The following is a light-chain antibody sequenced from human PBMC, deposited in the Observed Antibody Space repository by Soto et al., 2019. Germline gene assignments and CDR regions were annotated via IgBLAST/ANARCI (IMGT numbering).Light chain of an antibody. CDR1: QRIENY. CDR3: QQTYSSPRT. V-gene: IGKV1-39*01. J-gene: IGKJ1*01. Sequence: DIQMTQSPSSLSASVGDRVTITCRTSQRIENYLNWYQLKPGKAPNLLIYSASSLQSGVPSRFSGSGSGTDFTLTISSLRPEDFATYYCQQTYSSPRTFGQGTKVDIK. CDR2: SAS.